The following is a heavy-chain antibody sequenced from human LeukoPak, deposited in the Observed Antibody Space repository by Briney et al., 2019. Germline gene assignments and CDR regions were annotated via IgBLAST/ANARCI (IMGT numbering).Heavy chain of an antibody. CDR2: INTNTGNP. V-gene: IGHV7-4-1*02. J-gene: IGHJ6*02. CDR3: ARAVSVFSGGSQGYYYGMDV. CDR1: GYTFTIYA. D-gene: IGHD3-10*01. Sequence: GASVNVSCTASGYTFTIYAMNWVRQAPGQGREWMGWINTNTGNPTYAQGFTGRVVFSLHTSVSTAYLQISSLKAEDTAVYYCARAVSVFSGGSQGYYYGMDVWGQGTTVTVSS.